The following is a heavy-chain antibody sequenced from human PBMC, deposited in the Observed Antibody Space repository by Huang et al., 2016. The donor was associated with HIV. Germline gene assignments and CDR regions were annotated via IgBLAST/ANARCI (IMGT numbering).Heavy chain of an antibody. Sequence: QMRFQESGPGLVKPSGTLFLTCNVSGGSINTGRYYWGWIRQPPGKGLEWVGSLYGSGKRHYVPALEGRRTMPADTSKNQFSRNLSAVTAADTAIYYCARNHEFWRGRMFAISYFDVWGRGTLVTVAS. CDR2: LYGSGKR. CDR3: ARNHEFWRGRMFAISYFDV. D-gene: IGHD3-3*01. V-gene: IGHV4-39*01. CDR1: GGSINTGRYY. J-gene: IGHJ2*01.